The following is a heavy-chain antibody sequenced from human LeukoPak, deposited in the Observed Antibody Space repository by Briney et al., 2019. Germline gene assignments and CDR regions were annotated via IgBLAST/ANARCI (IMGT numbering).Heavy chain of an antibody. J-gene: IGHJ6*03. CDR3: AHLGGARPSYYYYYYMDV. V-gene: IGHV4-34*01. CDR2: INHSGST. CDR1: GGSFSGYY. D-gene: IGHD1-26*01. Sequence: SETLSLTCAVYGGSFSGYYWSWIRQPPGKGLEWIGEINHSGSTNYNPSLKSRVTISVDTSKNQFSLKLSSVTAADTAVYYCAHLGGARPSYYYYYYMDVWGKGTTVTVS.